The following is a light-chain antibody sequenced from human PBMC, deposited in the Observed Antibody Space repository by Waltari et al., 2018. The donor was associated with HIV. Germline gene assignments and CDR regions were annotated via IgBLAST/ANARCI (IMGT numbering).Light chain of an antibody. CDR3: QSADSSGTYVV. J-gene: IGLJ2*01. CDR1: ALPKQN. Sequence: SYEPPQPPSVSMSPGQTATITCPGDALPKQNAYWYQPNPGLAPLLVIYKDSERPSGIPERFSGSSSGTTVTLTISGVQAEDEADYYCQSADSSGTYVVFGGGTKLTVL. V-gene: IGLV3-25*03. CDR2: KDS.